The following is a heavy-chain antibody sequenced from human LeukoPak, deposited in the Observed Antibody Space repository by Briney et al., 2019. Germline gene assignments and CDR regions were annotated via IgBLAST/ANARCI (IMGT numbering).Heavy chain of an antibody. Sequence: SETLSLTCTVSGGSISSYYWSWIRQPPGKGLEWIGYIYYSGSTNYNPSLKSRVTISVDTSKNQFSLKLSSVTAADTAVYYCARESPMYYDILTGSWFDPWGQGTLVTVSS. V-gene: IGHV4-59*12. CDR3: ARESPMYYDILTGSWFDP. D-gene: IGHD3-9*01. J-gene: IGHJ5*02. CDR1: GGSISSYY. CDR2: IYYSGST.